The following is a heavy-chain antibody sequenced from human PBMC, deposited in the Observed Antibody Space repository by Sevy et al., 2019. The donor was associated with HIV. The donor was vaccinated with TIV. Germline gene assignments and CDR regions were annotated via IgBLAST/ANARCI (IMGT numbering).Heavy chain of an antibody. Sequence: GESLKISCAASGFTFSNAWMSWVRQAPGKGLEWVGRIKSKTDGGTTDYAAPVKGRFTISRDDSKNTLYLQMNSLKTEDTAVYYCTTVSDYGDYGFDYWGQGTLVTVSS. CDR3: TTVSDYGDYGFDY. V-gene: IGHV3-15*01. CDR2: IKSKTDGGTT. D-gene: IGHD4-17*01. J-gene: IGHJ4*02. CDR1: GFTFSNAW.